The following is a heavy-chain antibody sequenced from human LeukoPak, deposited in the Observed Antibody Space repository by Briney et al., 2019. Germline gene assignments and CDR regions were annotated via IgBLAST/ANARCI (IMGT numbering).Heavy chain of an antibody. CDR2: FDPEDGET. J-gene: IGHJ6*02. V-gene: IGHV1-24*01. D-gene: IGHD6-19*01. CDR3: ASRAVAGPIHYYYYGMDV. CDR1: GYTLTELS. Sequence: ASVKVSCKVSGYTLTELSMHWVRQAPGKGLEWMGGFDPEDGETIYAQKFQGRVTMTEDTSTDTAYMELSSLRSGDTAVYYCASRAVAGPIHYYYYGMDVWGQGTTVTVSS.